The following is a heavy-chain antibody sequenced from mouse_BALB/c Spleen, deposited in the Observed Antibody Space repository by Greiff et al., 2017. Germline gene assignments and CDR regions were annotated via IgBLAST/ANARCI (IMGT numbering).Heavy chain of an antibody. CDR2: IYPGGGYT. D-gene: IGHD1-1*01. V-gene: IGHV1-63*02. CDR1: GYTFTNYW. Sequence: QVQLQQSGAELVRPGTSVKISCKASGYTFTNYWLGWVKQRPGHGLEWIGDIYPGGGYTNYNEKFKGKATLTADTSSSTAYMQLSSLTSEDSAVYFCGNYGREGYAMDYWGQGTSVTVSS. J-gene: IGHJ4*01. CDR3: GNYGREGYAMDY.